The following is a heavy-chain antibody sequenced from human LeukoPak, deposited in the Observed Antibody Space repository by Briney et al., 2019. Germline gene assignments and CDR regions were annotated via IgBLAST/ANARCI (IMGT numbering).Heavy chain of an antibody. V-gene: IGHV1-46*01. CDR3: ARDLPPEVATNRYDY. D-gene: IGHD5-24*01. Sequence: SVKVSCKASGGTFSSYAISWVRQAPGQGLEWMGIVNPSGGTTSYAQKFQGRVTMTRDMSTSTVYMELSSLRSEDTAVYYCARDLPPEVATNRYDYWGQGTLVTVSS. CDR1: GGTFSSYA. J-gene: IGHJ4*02. CDR2: VNPSGGTT.